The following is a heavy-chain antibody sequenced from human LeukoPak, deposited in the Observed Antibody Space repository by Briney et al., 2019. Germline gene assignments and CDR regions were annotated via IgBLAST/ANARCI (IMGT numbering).Heavy chain of an antibody. CDR3: ARPRGCGSARCNNFDY. CDR2: ISGSGSGGST. CDR1: GFTFSSYA. J-gene: IGHJ4*02. D-gene: IGHD2-2*01. Sequence: GGSLRLSCAASGFTFSSYAMSWVRQAPGKGLEWVSAISGSGSGGSTYYADSVKGRFTISRDNSKNSLYLQMNSLRAEDTAVYYCARPRGCGSARCNNFDYWGQGTLVTVSS. V-gene: IGHV3-23*01.